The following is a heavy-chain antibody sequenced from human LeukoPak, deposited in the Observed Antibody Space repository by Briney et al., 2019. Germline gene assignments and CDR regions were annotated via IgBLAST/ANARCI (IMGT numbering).Heavy chain of an antibody. CDR2: ISSSSSPI. V-gene: IGHV3-48*01. Sequence: PGGSLRLSCAASGFTFSSYSMNWVRQAPGKGLEWVSYISSSSSPIYFADSVKGRFTISRDNAKNSLCLQMNSLRAEDTAVYYCARDRYGYFAPDYWGQGTLVTVSS. J-gene: IGHJ4*02. D-gene: IGHD5-18*01. CDR1: GFTFSSYS. CDR3: ARDRYGYFAPDY.